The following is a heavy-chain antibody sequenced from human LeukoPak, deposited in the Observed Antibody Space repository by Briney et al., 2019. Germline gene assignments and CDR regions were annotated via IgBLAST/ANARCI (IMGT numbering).Heavy chain of an antibody. CDR1: GFTFSSDA. CDR3: AKDSTAMIVYGLDY. J-gene: IGHJ4*02. CDR2: ISGSGTST. Sequence: GGSLRLSCAASGFTFSSDAMSWVRQAPGKGLEWVSAISGSGTSTYYANSVKGRFTISRDNSKNTLYLQMNSLRAEDTAVYSCAKDSTAMIVYGLDYWGQGTRVTVSS. V-gene: IGHV3-23*01. D-gene: IGHD3-22*01.